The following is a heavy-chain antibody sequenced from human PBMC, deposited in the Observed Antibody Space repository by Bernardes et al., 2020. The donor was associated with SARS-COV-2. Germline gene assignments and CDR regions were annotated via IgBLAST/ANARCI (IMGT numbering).Heavy chain of an antibody. V-gene: IGHV3-23*01. Sequence: GGSLRLSCAASGFTFNMYAMTWVRQAPGKGLEWVSGISGSGGSTYYADSVKGRFTISRDNSKNTLFLQMNSLRAEDTAVYYCAKCVVWYYAVDVWGQGTTVTVSS. CDR1: GFTFNMYA. D-gene: IGHD2-8*02. J-gene: IGHJ6*02. CDR3: AKCVVWYYAVDV. CDR2: ISGSGGST.